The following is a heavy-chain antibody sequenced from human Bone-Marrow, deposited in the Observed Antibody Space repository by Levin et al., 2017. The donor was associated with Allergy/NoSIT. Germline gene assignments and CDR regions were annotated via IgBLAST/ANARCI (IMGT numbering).Heavy chain of an antibody. Sequence: SETLSLTCSVSGGSINSGDHFWSWVRQPPGKGLEWIGYIYYSRSTSYSPSLKSRLTISVDTSKNQFSLKLNSVTAADTAVYFCVRSGSLAAMTGYYFDSWGQGTLVTVSS. CDR2: IYYSRST. D-gene: IGHD3-9*01. CDR3: VRSGSLAAMTGYYFDS. J-gene: IGHJ4*02. CDR1: GGSINSGDHF. V-gene: IGHV4-30-4*01.